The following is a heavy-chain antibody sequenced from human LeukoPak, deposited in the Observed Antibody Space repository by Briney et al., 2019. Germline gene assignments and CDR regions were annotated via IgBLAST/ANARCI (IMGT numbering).Heavy chain of an antibody. V-gene: IGHV3-33*01. Sequence: PGGSLRLSCAASGFTFSTYGMHWVRQAPGKGLEWVAIIWYNGNTKYYADSVKGRFSISRDNAKNPLYLQMNSLRAEDTAVYYCARAWLAGNPYHAFDLWGKGTMVTVSS. CDR1: GFTFSTYG. D-gene: IGHD3-22*01. CDR3: ARAWLAGNPYHAFDL. J-gene: IGHJ3*01. CDR2: IWYNGNTK.